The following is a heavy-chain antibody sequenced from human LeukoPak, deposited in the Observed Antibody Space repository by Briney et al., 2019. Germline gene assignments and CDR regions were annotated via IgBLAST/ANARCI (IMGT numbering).Heavy chain of an antibody. CDR1: GFTFSDYY. D-gene: IGHD6-19*01. V-gene: IGHV3-11*01. CDR2: ISSSGSTI. CDR3: ARVSAWYQYFDS. J-gene: IGHJ4*02. Sequence: GGSLRLSSAASGFTFSDYYMSWIRQAPGKGLEWVSYISSSGSTIYYADSVKGRFTISRDNAKNSLYLQMNSLRVEDTALYYCARVSAWYQYFDSWGQGTLVTVSS.